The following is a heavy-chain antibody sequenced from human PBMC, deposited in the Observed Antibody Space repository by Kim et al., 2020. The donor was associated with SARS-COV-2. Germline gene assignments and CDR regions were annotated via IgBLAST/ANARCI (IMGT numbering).Heavy chain of an antibody. J-gene: IGHJ3*02. V-gene: IGHV4-39*01. CDR2: IYYSGST. CDR1: GGSISSSSYY. CDR3: ARHGNSYGPSDAFDI. D-gene: IGHD5-18*01. Sequence: SETLSLTCTVSGGSISSSSYYWGWIRQPPGKGLEWIGSIYYSGSTYYNPSLKSRVTISVDTSKNQFSLKLSSVTAADTAVYYCARHGNSYGPSDAFDIWGQGTMVTVSS.